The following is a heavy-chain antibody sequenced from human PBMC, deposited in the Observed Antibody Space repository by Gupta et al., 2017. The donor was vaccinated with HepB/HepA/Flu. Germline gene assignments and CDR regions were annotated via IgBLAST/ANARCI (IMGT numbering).Heavy chain of an antibody. V-gene: IGHV4-30-4*01. D-gene: IGHD3-9*01. Sequence: QVQLQESGPGLVNPSQTLSLTCTVSGGSISSGAYYWSCIRQPPGKGLEWIGYIYDSGSTYYNTYLKSRVTISVDTAKNQFSLKLSSVTAADTAVYYCARVPPGEDYDMLTGDYSGPTPYFDYWGQGTLVTVSS. CDR1: GGSISSGAYY. CDR2: IYDSGST. J-gene: IGHJ4*02. CDR3: ARVPPGEDYDMLTGDYSGPTPYFDY.